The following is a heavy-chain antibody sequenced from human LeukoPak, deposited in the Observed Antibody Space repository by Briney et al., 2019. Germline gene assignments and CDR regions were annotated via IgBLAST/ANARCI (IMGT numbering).Heavy chain of an antibody. CDR1: GGSFSGYY. Sequence: SETLSLTCAVYGGSFSGYYWSWIRQPPGKGLEWIGEINHSGSTNYNPSLKSRVTISVDTSKNQFSLKLSSVTAADTAVYYCARRYRHYYGSGRPYYYFDYWGQGTLVTVSS. CDR2: INHSGST. D-gene: IGHD3-10*01. V-gene: IGHV4-34*01. J-gene: IGHJ4*02. CDR3: ARRYRHYYGSGRPYYYFDY.